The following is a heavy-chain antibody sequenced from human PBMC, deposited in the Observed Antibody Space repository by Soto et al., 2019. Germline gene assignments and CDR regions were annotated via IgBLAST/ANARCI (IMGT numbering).Heavy chain of an antibody. D-gene: IGHD3-16*01. CDR2: IWHDGSDT. CDR1: GVTFRRYG. J-gene: IGHJ6*02. CDR3: SRVGDSYRSNPAGMDV. Sequence: QVQLVESGGGVVQPGRSLRLSCAASGVTFRRYGMHWVRQAPGKGLDWVAIIWHDGSDTYYADSVKGRFTVSRDNSKKILDLQIKRLRFHVPSVYYCSRVGDSYRSNPAGMDVWGQGTTVTASS. V-gene: IGHV3-33*01.